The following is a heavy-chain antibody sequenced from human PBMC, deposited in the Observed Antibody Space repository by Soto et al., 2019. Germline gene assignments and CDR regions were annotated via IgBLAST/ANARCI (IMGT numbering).Heavy chain of an antibody. CDR1: GYTFTNNA. J-gene: IGHJ4*02. V-gene: IGHV1-8*01. CDR2: MNSNTNTT. Sequence: ASVKVSCKASGYTFTNNAINWVRQAPGQGLEWIGWMNSNTNTTDSAEVIEDRVSFTWDTSISTAYLQMNSLRAEDTAVYYCAKDQPQTDYWGQGTLVTVSS. CDR3: AKDQPQTDY.